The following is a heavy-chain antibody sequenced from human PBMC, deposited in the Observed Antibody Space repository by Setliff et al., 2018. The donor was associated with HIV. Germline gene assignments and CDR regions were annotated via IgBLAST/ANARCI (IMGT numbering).Heavy chain of an antibody. V-gene: IGHV4-34*01. CDR2: SNHSGST. Sequence: PSETLSLTCAFYGGSFNGYSWPWILQPPGKGLEWIGGSNHSGSTNYNPSLMSRVTISVDTSKSQFSLRLNSVTATDKALYYCARSRFHRLHRPYSGSGSLGIQYFDYWGQGTLVTVSS. D-gene: IGHD3-10*01. J-gene: IGHJ4*02. CDR3: ARSRFHRLHRPYSGSGSLGIQYFDY. CDR1: GGSFNGYS.